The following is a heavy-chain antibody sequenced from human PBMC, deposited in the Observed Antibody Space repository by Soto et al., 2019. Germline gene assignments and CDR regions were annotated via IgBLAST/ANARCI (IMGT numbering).Heavy chain of an antibody. Sequence: QVQLVQSGPEVGKPGASVKVSCKASGYTFTGYYLRWVRQAPGQGLEWMGYINPDSGRTRYAQKFQGTVTMTRDTSITTAYLELSSLKYDDSAIFYCALSFSQTNIDVWGQGTTVIVSS. CDR2: INPDSGRT. CDR1: GYTFTGYY. CDR3: ALSFSQTNIDV. J-gene: IGHJ6*01. V-gene: IGHV1-2*02.